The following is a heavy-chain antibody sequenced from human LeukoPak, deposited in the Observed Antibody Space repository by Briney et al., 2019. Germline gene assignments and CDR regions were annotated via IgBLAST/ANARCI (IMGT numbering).Heavy chain of an antibody. J-gene: IGHJ3*02. CDR2: IYPGDSDT. CDR3: ARQYCSGGSCYHDAFDI. Sequence: GESLKISCKGSGYSFTSYWIGWVRQMPGKGLEWMGIIYPGDSDTRYSPSFQGQVTISADKPISTAYLQWSSLKASDTAMYYCARQYCSGGSCYHDAFDIWGQGTMVTVSS. D-gene: IGHD2-15*01. V-gene: IGHV5-51*01. CDR1: GYSFTSYW.